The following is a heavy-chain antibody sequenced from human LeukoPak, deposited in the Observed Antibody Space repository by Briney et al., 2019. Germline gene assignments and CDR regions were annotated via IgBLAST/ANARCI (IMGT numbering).Heavy chain of an antibody. CDR3: ARERPLRIAARPSVRWFDP. CDR2: INHSGST. CDR1: GGSFSGYY. Sequence: SETLSLTCAVYGGSFSGYYWSWIRQPPGKGLEWIREINHSGSTNYNPSLKSRVTISVDTSKNQFSLKLSSVTAADTAVYYCARERPLRIAARPSVRWFDPWGQGTLVTVSS. D-gene: IGHD6-6*01. V-gene: IGHV4-34*01. J-gene: IGHJ5*02.